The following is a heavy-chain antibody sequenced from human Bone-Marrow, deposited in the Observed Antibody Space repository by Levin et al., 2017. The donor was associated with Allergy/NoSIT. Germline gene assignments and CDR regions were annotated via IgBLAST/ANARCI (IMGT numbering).Heavy chain of an antibody. D-gene: IGHD2-8*01. Sequence: PGGSLRLSCAASGFTFSSYGMHWVRQAPGKGLEWVAVISYDGNKKYFVDSLKGRFTISRDNSKNTLYLQMNSLRAEDTAVYYCAKDAQQRMVYGSSYSYNGMDVWGQGTTVTVS. V-gene: IGHV3-30*18. CDR2: ISYDGNKK. CDR3: AKDAQQRMVYGSSYSYNGMDV. CDR1: GFTFSSYG. J-gene: IGHJ6*02.